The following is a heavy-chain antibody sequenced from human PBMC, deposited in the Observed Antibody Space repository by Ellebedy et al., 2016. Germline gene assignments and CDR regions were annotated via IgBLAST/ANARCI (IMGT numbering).Heavy chain of an antibody. CDR2: INHSGST. V-gene: IGHV4-34*01. D-gene: IGHD4-17*01. J-gene: IGHJ4*02. Sequence: SETLSLTXAVYGGSFSGYYWSWIRQPPGKGLEWIGEINHSGSTNYNPSLKSRVTISVDTSKNQFSLKLSSVTAADTAVYYCARGLGTTVTTVGVGWGQGTLVTVSS. CDR3: ARGLGTTVTTVGVG. CDR1: GGSFSGYY.